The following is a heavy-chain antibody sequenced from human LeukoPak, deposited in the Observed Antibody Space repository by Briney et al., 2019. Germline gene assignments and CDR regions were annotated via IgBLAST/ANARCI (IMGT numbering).Heavy chain of an antibody. CDR1: GYSFTNYW. CDR3: ARPSITYSSSWYGEFYFDY. V-gene: IGHV5-51*01. D-gene: IGHD6-13*01. Sequence: GESLKISCKASGYSFTNYWIGWVRQMPGKGLEWMGIVYPGDSDTKYSPSFQGQVTISAGKSISTAYLQWSSLKASDTAMYYRARPSITYSSSWYGEFYFDYWGQGTLVTVSS. CDR2: VYPGDSDT. J-gene: IGHJ4*02.